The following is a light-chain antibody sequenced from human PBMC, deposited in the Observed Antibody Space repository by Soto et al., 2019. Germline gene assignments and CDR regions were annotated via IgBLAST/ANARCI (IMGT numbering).Light chain of an antibody. V-gene: IGKV1-5*03. CDR1: QTIRTW. CDR3: QQYNSDWWT. CDR2: KAS. Sequence: DIQMTQSPSTLSASVGDSVTISCRASQTIRTWLAWYQQKPGKAPKVLIYKASSLDSGVPSRFSGSGSGTEFTLTIRGLQPDDFATYYCQQYNSDWWTFXQGTKVDIK. J-gene: IGKJ1*01.